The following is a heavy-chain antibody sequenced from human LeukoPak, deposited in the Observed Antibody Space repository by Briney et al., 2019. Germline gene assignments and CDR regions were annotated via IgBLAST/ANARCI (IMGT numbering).Heavy chain of an antibody. CDR3: ARDLDGYYYGSGSYDY. V-gene: IGHV1-18*01. Sequence: GASVKVSCKASGYTFTSYGISWVRQAPGQGLEWMGWISAYNGITNYAQKLQGRVTMTTDTSTSTAYMELRSLRSDDTAVYYCARDLDGYYYGSGSYDYWGQGTLVTVSS. J-gene: IGHJ4*02. CDR1: GYTFTSYG. CDR2: ISAYNGIT. D-gene: IGHD3-10*01.